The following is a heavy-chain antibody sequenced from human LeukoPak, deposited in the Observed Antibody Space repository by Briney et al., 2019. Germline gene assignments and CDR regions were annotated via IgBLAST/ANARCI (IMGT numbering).Heavy chain of an antibody. CDR1: GYSFSTYS. Sequence: GDSLKTSCQGSGYSFSTYSIGWVRRMPGKGLEWMGLIYAGDSDTRYSPSFQGQVTISVDRSISTAYLQWSNLKASDTAIYYCARYFAGGSDYWGQGTLVTVSS. D-gene: IGHD3-16*01. CDR3: ARYFAGGSDY. CDR2: IYAGDSDT. V-gene: IGHV5-51*01. J-gene: IGHJ4*02.